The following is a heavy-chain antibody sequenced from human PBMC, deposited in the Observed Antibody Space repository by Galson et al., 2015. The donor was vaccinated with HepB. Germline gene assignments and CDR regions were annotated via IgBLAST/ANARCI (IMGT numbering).Heavy chain of an antibody. J-gene: IGHJ6*02. CDR2: ISSSSSTI. V-gene: IGHV3-48*01. Sequence: SLRLSCAASGFTFSSYSMNWVRQAPGKGLEWVSYISSSSSTIYYADSVKGRFTISRDNAKNSLYLQMNSLRAEDTAVYYCARVPNLLRYFDSAHYGMDVWGQGTTVTVSS. CDR1: GFTFSSYS. D-gene: IGHD3-9*01. CDR3: ARVPNLLRYFDSAHYGMDV.